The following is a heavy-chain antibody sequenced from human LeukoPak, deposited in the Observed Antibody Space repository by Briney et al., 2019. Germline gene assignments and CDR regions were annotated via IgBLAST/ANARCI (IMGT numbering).Heavy chain of an antibody. CDR2: IIPILGIA. J-gene: IGHJ4*02. D-gene: IGHD1-26*01. Sequence: ASVKVSCKASGDTFSSYAISWVRQAPGQGLEWMGRIIPILGIANYAQKFQGRVTITADKSTGTAYMELSSLRSEDTAVYYCARSVGATSLDYWGQGTLVTVSS. V-gene: IGHV1-69*04. CDR3: ARSVGATSLDY. CDR1: GDTFSSYA.